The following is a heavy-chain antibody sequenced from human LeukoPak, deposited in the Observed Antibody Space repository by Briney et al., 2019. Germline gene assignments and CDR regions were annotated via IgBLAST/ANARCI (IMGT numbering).Heavy chain of an antibody. Sequence: GGSLRLSCAASGFTFSSYGMHWVRQAPGKGLEWVSFIRYDGTNKYYADSVKGRFTISRDNSKNTLYLQMYSLRAEDTAVYYCTRSPYYYETRMGGWFDLWGQGTLVTVSS. V-gene: IGHV3-30*02. CDR3: TRSPYYYETRMGGWFDL. CDR2: IRYDGTNK. CDR1: GFTFSSYG. D-gene: IGHD3-22*01. J-gene: IGHJ5*02.